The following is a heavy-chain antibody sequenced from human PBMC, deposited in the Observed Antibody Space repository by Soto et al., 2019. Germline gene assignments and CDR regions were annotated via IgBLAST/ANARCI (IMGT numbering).Heavy chain of an antibody. D-gene: IGHD4-17*01. V-gene: IGHV3-30*18. CDR2: ISYDGSNK. J-gene: IGHJ5*02. CDR1: GFTFSSYG. Sequence: GGSLRLSCAASGFTFSSYGMRWVRQAPGKGLEWVAVISYDGSNKYYADSVKGRFTISRDNSKNTLYLQMNSLRAEDTAVYYCAKDLATVTLSFFDPWGQGTQVTVSS. CDR3: AKDLATVTLSFFDP.